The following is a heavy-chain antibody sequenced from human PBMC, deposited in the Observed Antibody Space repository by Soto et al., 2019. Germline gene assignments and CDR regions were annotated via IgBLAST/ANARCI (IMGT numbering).Heavy chain of an antibody. V-gene: IGHV1-18*04. CDR3: ARGDFPLNRYSGSSSPTDWFDS. Sequence: GASVKVSCKASGYSFTSYGISWVRQAPGQGLEWMGWISAYNSNTNWAQKFQGRVTMTTDTSTSTAYMELRSLRSDDTAVYYCARGDFPLNRYSGSSSPTDWFDSWGQGTLVTVSS. J-gene: IGHJ5*01. CDR1: GYSFTSYG. D-gene: IGHD6-6*01. CDR2: ISAYNSNT.